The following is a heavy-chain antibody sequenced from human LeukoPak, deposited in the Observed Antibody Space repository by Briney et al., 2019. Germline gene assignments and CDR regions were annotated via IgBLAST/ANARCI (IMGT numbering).Heavy chain of an antibody. CDR1: GFTFSSYG. Sequence: GGSLRLSCAASGFTFSSYGMHWVRQAPGKGLEWVAFIRYGGSNKYYADSVKGRFTISRDNSKNTLYLQMNSLRAEDTAVYYCAKERIPAAIGHGAFDIWGQGTMVTVSS. D-gene: IGHD2-2*01. CDR3: AKERIPAAIGHGAFDI. J-gene: IGHJ3*02. CDR2: IRYGGSNK. V-gene: IGHV3-30*02.